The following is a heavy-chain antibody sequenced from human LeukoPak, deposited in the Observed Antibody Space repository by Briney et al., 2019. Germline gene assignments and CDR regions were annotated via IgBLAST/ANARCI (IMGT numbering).Heavy chain of an antibody. CDR1: GGSFSGYY. CDR3: ARAPSTLSRYSGSYYRP. J-gene: IGHJ5*02. V-gene: IGHV4-34*01. CDR2: INHSGST. D-gene: IGHD1-26*01. Sequence: SETLSLTCAVYGGSFSGYYWSWIRQPPGKGLEWIGEINHSGSTNYNPSLKSRVTISADTSKNQFSLKLSSVTAADTAVYYCARAPSTLSRYSGSYYRPWGQGTLVTVSS.